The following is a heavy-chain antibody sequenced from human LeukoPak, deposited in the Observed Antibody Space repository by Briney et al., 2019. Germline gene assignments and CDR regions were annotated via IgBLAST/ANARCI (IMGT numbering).Heavy chain of an antibody. J-gene: IGHJ5*02. CDR3: ARAMPYGDYDVGSSGS. D-gene: IGHD4-17*01. CDR1: GYTFTSYY. CDR2: INLSGGST. V-gene: IGHV1-46*01. Sequence: ASVKVSCKASGYTFTSYYMHWVRQAPGQGLEWMGIINLSGGSTSYAQKFQGRVTMTRDTSTSTVYMELSSLRSEDTAVYYCARAMPYGDYDVGSSGSWGQGTLVTVSS.